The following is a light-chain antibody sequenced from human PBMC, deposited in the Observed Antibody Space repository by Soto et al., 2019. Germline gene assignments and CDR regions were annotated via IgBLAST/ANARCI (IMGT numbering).Light chain of an antibody. Sequence: QSVLTQPPSVSAAPGQKGTISFSGSNSDIANHYISWYQQLPGTAPKLLIYDNNRRPSGIPERFSASKSGSSATLAITGLQTGDEADYFCGIWATSLYVFGTGTKLTVL. CDR1: NSDIANHY. CDR2: DNN. CDR3: GIWATSLYV. V-gene: IGLV1-51*01. J-gene: IGLJ1*01.